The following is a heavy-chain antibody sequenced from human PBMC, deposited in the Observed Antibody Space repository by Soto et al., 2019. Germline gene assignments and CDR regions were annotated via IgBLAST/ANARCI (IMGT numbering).Heavy chain of an antibody. J-gene: IGHJ5*02. CDR1: GDSVSSGSYD. Sequence: PSETLSITCTVSGDSVSSGSYDWSWIRQPPGKGLEWIGYIYYSGSTNYNPSLKSRVTISVDTSKNQFSLKLSSVTAADTAVYYCARDVDKVNWFDPWGQGTLVTVSS. CDR2: IYYSGST. D-gene: IGHD3-9*01. V-gene: IGHV4-61*01. CDR3: ARDVDKVNWFDP.